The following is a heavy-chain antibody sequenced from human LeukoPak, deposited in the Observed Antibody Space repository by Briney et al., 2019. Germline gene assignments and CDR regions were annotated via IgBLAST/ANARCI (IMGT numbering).Heavy chain of an antibody. D-gene: IGHD6-19*01. CDR2: IKEDGSQK. Sequence: GGSLRLSCAASGFRFSSSWMSWVRQAPGKGLEWVANIKEDGSQKNYVDSVRGRFTISRDNAKNSLYLQMSSLRAEDTAVYYCATSGWIQAFAWGQGTLVTASS. CDR3: ATSGWIQAFA. J-gene: IGHJ5*02. V-gene: IGHV3-7*01. CDR1: GFRFSSSW.